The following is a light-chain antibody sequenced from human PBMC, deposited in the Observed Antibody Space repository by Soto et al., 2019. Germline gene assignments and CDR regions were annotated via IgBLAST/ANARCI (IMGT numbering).Light chain of an antibody. CDR1: QAIRIY. J-gene: IGKJ4*01. CDR2: AAS. Sequence: DIQMTQSPSSLSASVGDRVTITCRASQAIRIYLAWYQQKPGKAPELLIYAASTLQSGVPSRFSGSGSGTEFTLTISSLQPEDVATYYCQKYNSAPLTFGGGTKVDIK. CDR3: QKYNSAPLT. V-gene: IGKV1-27*01.